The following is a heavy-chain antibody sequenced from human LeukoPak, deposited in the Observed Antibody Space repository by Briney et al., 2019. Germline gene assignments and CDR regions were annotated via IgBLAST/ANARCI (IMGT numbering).Heavy chain of an antibody. CDR2: IKQDGTET. Sequence: TGGSLRLSCASSGFTFSAYWMCWVRRAPGKGLEWVANIKQDGTETHYVDSVKGRFTISRDNAKNSLYLQMNNLRAEDTAVYYCARDVPYNMDQMFLDYWGQGTLVTVSS. CDR1: GFTFSAYW. V-gene: IGHV3-7*01. CDR3: ARDVPYNMDQMFLDY. J-gene: IGHJ4*02. D-gene: IGHD3-10*01.